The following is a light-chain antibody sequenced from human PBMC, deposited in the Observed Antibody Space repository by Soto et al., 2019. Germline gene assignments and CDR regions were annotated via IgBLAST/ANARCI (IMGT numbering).Light chain of an antibody. CDR3: PQYDNLPLT. V-gene: IGKV1-33*01. J-gene: IGKJ4*01. CDR1: QDISNY. CDR2: DAS. Sequence: DIQMTQSPSSLSASVGDRVTITCQASQDISNYLNWYQQKPGKAPKLLIYDASNLETGVPSRFSGSGSGRDFTFTISSLQPEDIATYYCPQYDNLPLTFGGGTKV.